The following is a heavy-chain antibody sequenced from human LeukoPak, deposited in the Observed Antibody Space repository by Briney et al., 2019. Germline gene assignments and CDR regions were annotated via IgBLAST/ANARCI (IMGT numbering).Heavy chain of an antibody. Sequence: GGSLRLSCAASGFPFSGYAMHWVRQAPGKGLEWVAVISYDGSNKYFADSVKGRFTISRDNSKNTLYLQMNSLRAEDTAVFYCARDDWGFDPWGQGTLVTVSS. D-gene: IGHD2-21*01. CDR2: ISYDGSNK. V-gene: IGHV3-30-3*01. CDR1: GFPFSGYA. CDR3: ARDDWGFDP. J-gene: IGHJ5*02.